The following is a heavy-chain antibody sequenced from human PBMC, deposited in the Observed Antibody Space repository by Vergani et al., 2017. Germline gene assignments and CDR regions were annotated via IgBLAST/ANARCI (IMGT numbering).Heavy chain of an antibody. CDR3: ARHSTVEWLVKLGWIDP. D-gene: IGHD6-19*01. V-gene: IGHV4-39*01. CDR2: IYYSGST. J-gene: IGHJ5*02. CDR1: GASIRSSNYY. Sequence: QLQLQESGPGLVKPSATLSLTCSVSGASIRSSNYYWGWIRQPPGKGLEWIASIYYSGSTYYNPSLKSRVTISVDTSKTQFSLKLSAVTAADTAVYFCARHSTVEWLVKLGWIDPWRQGILVTVSS.